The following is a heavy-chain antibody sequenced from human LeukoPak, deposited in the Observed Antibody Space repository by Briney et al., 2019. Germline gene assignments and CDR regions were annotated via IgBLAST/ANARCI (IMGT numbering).Heavy chain of an antibody. CDR1: GGSFSGYY. D-gene: IGHD3/OR15-3a*01. Sequence: PSETLSLTCAVYGGSFSGYYWSWIRQPPGKGLEWIGEINHSGSTNYNPSLKSRVTISVDTSKNQFSLKLSSVTAADTAVYYCARTKDSKDMGGLGKGTTVTVSS. CDR3: ARTKDSKDMGG. V-gene: IGHV4-34*01. CDR2: INHSGST. J-gene: IGHJ6*03.